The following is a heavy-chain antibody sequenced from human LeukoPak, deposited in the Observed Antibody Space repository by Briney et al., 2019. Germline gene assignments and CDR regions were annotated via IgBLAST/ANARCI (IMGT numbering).Heavy chain of an antibody. CDR2: ISYDGSNK. D-gene: IGHD3-10*01. V-gene: IGHV3-30-3*01. CDR3: ARVGAEDAFDI. J-gene: IGHJ3*02. CDR1: GFTFSSYA. Sequence: GGSLRLSCAASGFTFSSYAMHWVRQAPGKGLEWVAVISYDGSNKYYADSVKGRFTISRDNAKNSLYLQMNSLRAEDTAVYYCARVGAEDAFDIWGQGTMVTVSS.